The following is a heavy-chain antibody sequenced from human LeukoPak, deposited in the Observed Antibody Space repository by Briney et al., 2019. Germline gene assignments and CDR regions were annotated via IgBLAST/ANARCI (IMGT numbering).Heavy chain of an antibody. CDR3: AGSSIGYYSPLDY. D-gene: IGHD3-22*01. CDR1: GGSISSGDW. V-gene: IGHV4-4*02. Sequence: ASGTLSLTCDVSGGSISSGDWWSWVRLPPGKGLEWIGEIHHSGSTNYSPSLRSRLTISMDKSKNQFSLNLNSVTAADTAVYYCAGSSIGYYSPLDYWGQGTLVTVSS. CDR2: IHHSGST. J-gene: IGHJ4*02.